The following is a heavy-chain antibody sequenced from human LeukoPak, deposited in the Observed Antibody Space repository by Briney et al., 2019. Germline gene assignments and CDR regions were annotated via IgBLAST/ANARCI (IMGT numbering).Heavy chain of an antibody. CDR3: AKVPAAATGGFDY. D-gene: IGHD2-2*01. CDR1: GFTFSSYS. CDR2: ISSSSSYI. Sequence: GGSLRLSCAASGFTFSSYSRNWVRQAPGKGLEWVSSISSSSSYIYYADSVKGRFTISRDNAKNSLYLQMNSLRAEDTAVYYCAKVPAAATGGFDYWGQRTLVTVSS. V-gene: IGHV3-21*01. J-gene: IGHJ4*02.